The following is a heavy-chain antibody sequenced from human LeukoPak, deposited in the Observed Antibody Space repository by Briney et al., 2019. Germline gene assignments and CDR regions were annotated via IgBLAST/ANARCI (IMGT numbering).Heavy chain of an antibody. Sequence: GSSVTVSCKASGFTLIDYIHWERQDPSRGLQWMGWIKANSGDTEYAQKFQGRVTMTRDTSISTVYMELSSLRSDDTAVYYCARADSVPAGDYHYWYMDVWGKGTTVTVSS. J-gene: IGHJ6*03. CDR3: ARADSVPAGDYHYWYMDV. CDR1: GFTLIDY. D-gene: IGHD6-13*01. CDR2: IKANSGDT. V-gene: IGHV1-2*02.